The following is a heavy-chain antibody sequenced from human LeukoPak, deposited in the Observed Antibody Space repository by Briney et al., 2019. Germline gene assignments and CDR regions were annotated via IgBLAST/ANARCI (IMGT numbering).Heavy chain of an antibody. CDR1: GFTFDDYG. CDR2: INWNGGST. V-gene: IGHV3-20*04. Sequence: GGSLRLSCAASGFTFDDYGMSWVRQAPGKGLEWVSGINWNGGSTGYADSVKGRFTISRDNAKNTLYLQMNSLRAEDTAVYYCARGGYYDSSGTTLSSWGQGTLVTVSS. D-gene: IGHD3-22*01. J-gene: IGHJ5*02. CDR3: ARGGYYDSSGTTLSS.